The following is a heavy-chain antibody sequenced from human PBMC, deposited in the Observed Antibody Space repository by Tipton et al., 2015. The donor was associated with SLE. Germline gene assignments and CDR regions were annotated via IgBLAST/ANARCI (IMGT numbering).Heavy chain of an antibody. J-gene: IGHJ3*02. V-gene: IGHV4-34*01. CDR3: ARGGRFLLAFDI. CDR1: GGSFSGYY. CDR2: INHSGST. Sequence: TLSLTCAVYGGSFSGYYWSWIRQPPGKGLEWIGEINHSGSTNYNPSLKSRVTISVDTSKNQFSLKLSSVTAADTAVYYCARGGRFLLAFDIWGQGTMVTVSS. D-gene: IGHD2/OR15-2a*01.